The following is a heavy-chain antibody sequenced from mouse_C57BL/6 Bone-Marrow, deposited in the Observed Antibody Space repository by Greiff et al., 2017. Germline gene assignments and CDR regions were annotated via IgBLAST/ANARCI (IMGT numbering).Heavy chain of an antibody. V-gene: IGHV3-8*01. J-gene: IGHJ1*03. CDR3: ARSYGSSSNWYFDV. CDR1: GYSITSDY. Sequence: EVKLLESGPGLAKPSQTLSLTCSVTGYSITSDYWNWIRKFPGNKLEYMGYISYSGSTYYNPSLKSRIPITRDTSKNQYYLQLNSVTTEDTATYNCARSYGSSSNWYFDVWGTGTTVTVSP. CDR2: ISYSGST. D-gene: IGHD1-1*01.